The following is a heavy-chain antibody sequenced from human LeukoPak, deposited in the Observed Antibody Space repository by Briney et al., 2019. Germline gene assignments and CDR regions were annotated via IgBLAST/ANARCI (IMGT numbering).Heavy chain of an antibody. CDR2: ISGSGDST. CDR1: GFTLRSYV. Sequence: PGESLRLSCVASGFTLRSYVMNWVRQTPGKGLEWVSSISGSGDSTFYADSVKGRFTISRDNSKNTLYLQMNSLRAEDTALYHCARGDTVDVWGKGTTVTISS. D-gene: IGHD5-18*01. V-gene: IGHV3-23*01. J-gene: IGHJ6*04. CDR3: ARGDTVDV.